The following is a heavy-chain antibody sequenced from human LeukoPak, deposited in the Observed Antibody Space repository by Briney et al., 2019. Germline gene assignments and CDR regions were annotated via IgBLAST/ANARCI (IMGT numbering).Heavy chain of an antibody. CDR3: ARARYYDFWSGYSYFDY. CDR1: GGSISSYY. J-gene: IGHJ4*02. Sequence: SETLSLTCTVSGGSISSYYWSWIRQPPGKGLEWIGYIYYNGNTNYNPSFKSRVTMSVDTSKNQFSLKLSSVTAADTAVYYCARARYYDFWSGYSYFDYWGQGTLVTVSS. CDR2: IYYNGNT. D-gene: IGHD3-3*01. V-gene: IGHV4-59*08.